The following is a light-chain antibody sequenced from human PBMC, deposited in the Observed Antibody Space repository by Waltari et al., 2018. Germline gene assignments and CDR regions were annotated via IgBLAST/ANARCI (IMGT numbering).Light chain of an antibody. CDR2: EVS. CDR1: SSDVGGFNY. CDR3: ISFTNTKTLV. J-gene: IGLJ2*01. Sequence: QSALTQPASVSGSPGQSITISCTGTSSDVGGFNYVSWYQQHPGNAPKLIIYEVSKRPSGSSPRLSGSKSGTTASLTISGLQAEDEADYYCISFTNTKTLVFGGGTKLTVL. V-gene: IGLV2-14*01.